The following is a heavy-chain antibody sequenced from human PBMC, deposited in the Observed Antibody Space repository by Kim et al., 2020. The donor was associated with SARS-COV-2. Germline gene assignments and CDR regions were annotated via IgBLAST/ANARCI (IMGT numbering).Heavy chain of an antibody. CDR3: ARDHRRYQLLLDYFDY. V-gene: IGHV3-30*04. J-gene: IGHJ4*01. D-gene: IGHD2-2*01. CDR2: ISYDGSNK. CDR1: GFTFSSYA. Sequence: GGSLRLSCAASGFTFSSYAMHWVRQAPGKGLEWVAVISYDGSNKYYADSVKGRFTISRDNSKNTLYLQMNSLRAEDTAVYYCARDHRRYQLLLDYFDYWG.